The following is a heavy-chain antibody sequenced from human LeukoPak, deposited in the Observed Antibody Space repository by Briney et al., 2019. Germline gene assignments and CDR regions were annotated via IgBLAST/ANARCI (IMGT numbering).Heavy chain of an antibody. D-gene: IGHD3-10*01. CDR3: ATRGVSGSLTGY. J-gene: IGHJ4*02. CDR1: EYTFTNYD. Sequence: GASVKVSCKASEYTFTNYDINWVRQASGQGLEWMGWMNPDSGNTGCAQKFQGRVTMTRNTSITTAYLELSSLRSDDTAVYYCATRGVSGSLTGYWGQGTLVSVSS. V-gene: IGHV1-8*01. CDR2: MNPDSGNT.